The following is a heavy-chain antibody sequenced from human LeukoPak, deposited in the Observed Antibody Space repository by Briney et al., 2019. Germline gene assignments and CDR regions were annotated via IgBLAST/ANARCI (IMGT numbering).Heavy chain of an antibody. CDR3: ARARDYYMDV. CDR1: GFTFSSYG. J-gene: IGHJ6*03. Sequence: GGSLRLSCAASGFTFSSYGISWVRQAPGQGLEWMGWISAYNGNTNYAQKLQGRVTMTTDTSTSTAYMELRSLRSDDTAVYYCARARDYYMDVWGKGTTVTVSS. V-gene: IGHV1-18*01. CDR2: ISAYNGNT.